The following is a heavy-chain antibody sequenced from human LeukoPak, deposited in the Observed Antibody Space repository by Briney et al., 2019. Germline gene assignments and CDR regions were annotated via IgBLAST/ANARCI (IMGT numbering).Heavy chain of an antibody. CDR3: ARTYYYASGAFDI. D-gene: IGHD3-10*01. J-gene: IGHJ3*02. Sequence: SETLSLTCTVSGGSISRYYWSWIRQPPGKGLEWIGYIYYSGSTNYNPSLKSRVTISVDTSKNQFSLKLSSVTAADTAVYYCARTYYYASGAFDIWGQGTMVTVSS. V-gene: IGHV4-59*01. CDR2: IYYSGST. CDR1: GGSISRYY.